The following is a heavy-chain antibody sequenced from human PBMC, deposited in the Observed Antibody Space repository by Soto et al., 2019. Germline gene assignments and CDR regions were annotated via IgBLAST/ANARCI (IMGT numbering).Heavy chain of an antibody. Sequence: ASVKVSCKASGYTFTSYDINWVRQATGQGLEWMGWMNPNSGNTGYAQKFQGRVTMTRNTSISTAYMELSSLRSEDTAVYYCARGPRDYDYIWGSYRPKGVLQWPHYYYYYMDVWGKGTTVTVSS. CDR1: GYTFTSYD. V-gene: IGHV1-8*01. J-gene: IGHJ6*03. CDR2: MNPNSGNT. CDR3: ARGPRDYDYIWGSYRPKGVLQWPHYYYYYMDV. D-gene: IGHD3-16*02.